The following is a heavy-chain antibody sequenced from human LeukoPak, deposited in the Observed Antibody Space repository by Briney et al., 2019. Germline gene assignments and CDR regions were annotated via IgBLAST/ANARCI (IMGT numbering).Heavy chain of an antibody. D-gene: IGHD6-13*01. CDR1: GFTFGSYA. CDR2: ISGSGGST. V-gene: IGHV3-23*01. J-gene: IGHJ6*03. Sequence: GGSQRLSCTASGFTFGSYAMTWVRQAPGKRLEWVSAISGSGGSTHYADSVKGRFTISRDNSKNTLYLQMNSLRAEDTAVYYCAKDLDQQQLVPFHMDVWGKGTTVTVSS. CDR3: AKDLDQQQLVPFHMDV.